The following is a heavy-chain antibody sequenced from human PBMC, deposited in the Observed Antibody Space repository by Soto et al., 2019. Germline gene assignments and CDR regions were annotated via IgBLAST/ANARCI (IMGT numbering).Heavy chain of an antibody. CDR1: GYTFTSYG. Sequence: ASVKVSCKASGYTFTSYGISWMRQAPGQGLEWMGWISAYNGNTNYAQKLQGRVTMTTDTSQEQFSLKLSSVTATDTAVYYCARHVNLPLAGTGFDSWGRGTLVTVSS. V-gene: IGHV1-18*01. D-gene: IGHD6-19*01. J-gene: IGHJ4*02. CDR2: ISAYNGNT. CDR3: ARHVNLPLAGTGFDS.